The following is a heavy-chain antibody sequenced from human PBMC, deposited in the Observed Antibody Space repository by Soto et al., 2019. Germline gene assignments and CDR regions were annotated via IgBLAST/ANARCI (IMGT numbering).Heavy chain of an antibody. J-gene: IGHJ5*02. CDR1: GFTFSTHA. V-gene: IGHV3-48*04. CDR3: ARGNTYYVWGSYRLETAFDP. D-gene: IGHD3-16*02. CDR2: IHGTRSII. Sequence: GGSLRLSCAVSGFTFSTHAMNWVRQAPGKGLEWVAYIHGTRSIIYYADSVKGRFTISRDNAKNSMFLQMDSLRAGDTAVYYCARGNTYYVWGSYRLETAFDPWGQGTLVTVSS.